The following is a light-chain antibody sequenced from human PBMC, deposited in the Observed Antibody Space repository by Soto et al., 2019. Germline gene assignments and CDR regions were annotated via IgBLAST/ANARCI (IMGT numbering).Light chain of an antibody. CDR3: QQYNNWPSMT. CDR2: AAS. CDR1: ESVSNN. V-gene: IGKV3-15*01. J-gene: IGKJ5*01. Sequence: DIVMTQSPATLSVSPGERATLSCRASESVSNNLAWYQQKPGQAPRLLCYAASTRATGVPARFSGSGSGTDFTLSISTLQSEDFAVYYCQQYNNWPSMTFGQGTRLEIK.